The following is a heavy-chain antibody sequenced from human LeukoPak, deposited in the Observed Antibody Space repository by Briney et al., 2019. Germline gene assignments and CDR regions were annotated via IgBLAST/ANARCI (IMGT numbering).Heavy chain of an antibody. Sequence: GGSLRLSCAASGFSFSDYSMNWVRQAPGKGLEWVSSISSSSTYIHYADSVKGRITISRDNAKTSLYLQMNSLRAEDTAVYYCAREEGYGGYVGNDYWGQGTLVTVTS. CDR2: ISSSSTYI. J-gene: IGHJ4*02. D-gene: IGHD4-17*01. V-gene: IGHV3-21*01. CDR1: GFSFSDYS. CDR3: AREEGYGGYVGNDY.